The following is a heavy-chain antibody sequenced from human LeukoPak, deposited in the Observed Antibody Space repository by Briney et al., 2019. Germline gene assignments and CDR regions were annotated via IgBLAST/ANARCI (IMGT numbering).Heavy chain of an antibody. CDR3: ARIGAFDI. CDR2: IRYDGGNK. Sequence: GGSLRLSCEASGFIFSSFGMHWVRQAPGKGLEWVAFIRYDGGNKYSADSVKGRFTISRDNSKNTVYLQMDNLRVEDTAVYYCARIGAFDIWGQGTLVTVSS. J-gene: IGHJ3*02. CDR1: GFIFSSFG. V-gene: IGHV3-30*02. D-gene: IGHD2-15*01.